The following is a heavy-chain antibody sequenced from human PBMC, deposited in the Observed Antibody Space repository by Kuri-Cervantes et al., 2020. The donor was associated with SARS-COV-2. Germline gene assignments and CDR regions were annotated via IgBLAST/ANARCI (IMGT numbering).Heavy chain of an antibody. CDR1: GFTFDDYA. J-gene: IGHJ6*03. V-gene: IGHV3-9*01. Sequence: GGSLRLSCAASGFTFDDYAMHWVRQAPGKGLEWVSGISWNSGSIGYADSVKGRFTISRDNAKNSLYLQMNSLRAEDTAVYYCARFSDYSNYVLYYYYYMDVRGKGTTVTVSS. CDR3: ARFSDYSNYVLYYYYYMDV. D-gene: IGHD4-11*01. CDR2: ISWNSGSI.